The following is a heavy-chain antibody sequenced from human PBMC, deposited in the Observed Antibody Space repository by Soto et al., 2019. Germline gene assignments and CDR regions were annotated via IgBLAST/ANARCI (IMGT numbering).Heavy chain of an antibody. CDR3: ATDPKPVVITARHDYHYYGMDV. CDR2: FDPEDGET. J-gene: IGHJ6*02. CDR1: GYTLTELS. Sequence: GASVKVSCKVSGYTLTELSMHWVRQAPGKGLEWMGGFDPEDGETIYAQKFQGRVTMTEDTSTDTAYMELSSLRSEDTAVYYCATDPKPVVITARHDYHYYGMDVWGQGTTVTVSS. V-gene: IGHV1-24*01. D-gene: IGHD3-22*01.